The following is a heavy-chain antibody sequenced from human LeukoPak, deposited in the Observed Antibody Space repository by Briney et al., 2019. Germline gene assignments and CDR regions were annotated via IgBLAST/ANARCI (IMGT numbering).Heavy chain of an antibody. D-gene: IGHD3-10*01. Sequence: SETLSLTCTVSGASVGSAGYYWSWIRQPPGGGLEWIGYIYYISNTNYNPSLKSRVTMSVDTSKNQFSLKLSSVTAADTAVYYCARGRVFLPYYYGSGPKGYYFDYWGQGTLVTVSS. CDR1: GASVGSAGYY. J-gene: IGHJ4*02. CDR2: IYYISNT. V-gene: IGHV4-61*08. CDR3: ARGRVFLPYYYGSGPKGYYFDY.